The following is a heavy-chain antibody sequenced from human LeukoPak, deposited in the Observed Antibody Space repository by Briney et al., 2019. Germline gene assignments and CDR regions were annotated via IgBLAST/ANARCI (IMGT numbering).Heavy chain of an antibody. D-gene: IGHD3-9*01. CDR2: MNPNSGNT. Sequence: ASVKVSCKASGYTLTSYDINWVRQATGQGLEWMGWMNPNSGNTGYAQKFQGRVTMTRNTSISTAYMELSSLRSEDTAVYYCAKSRPYDILTGSPYYYGMDVWGQGTTVTVSS. V-gene: IGHV1-8*01. CDR1: GYTLTSYD. J-gene: IGHJ6*02. CDR3: AKSRPYDILTGSPYYYGMDV.